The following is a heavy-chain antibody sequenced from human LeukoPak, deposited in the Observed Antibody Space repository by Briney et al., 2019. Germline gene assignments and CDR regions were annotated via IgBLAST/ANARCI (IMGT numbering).Heavy chain of an antibody. D-gene: IGHD3-10*01. V-gene: IGHV4-30-4*01. CDR3: ARGSITMVRGVIITLWYFDY. CDR1: GGSISSSSYY. J-gene: IGHJ4*02. Sequence: SETLSLTCTVSGGSISSSSYYWSWIRQPPGKGLEWIGYIYYSGSTYYNPSLKSRVTISVDTSKNQFSLKLSSVTAADTAVYYCARGSITMVRGVIITLWYFDYWGQGTLVTVSS. CDR2: IYYSGST.